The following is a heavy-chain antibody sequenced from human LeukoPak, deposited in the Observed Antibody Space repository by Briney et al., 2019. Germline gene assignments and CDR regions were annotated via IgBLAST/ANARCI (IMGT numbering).Heavy chain of an antibody. D-gene: IGHD3-10*01. CDR1: GGSISSGSYY. V-gene: IGHV4-61*02. J-gene: IGHJ4*02. CDR2: IYTSGST. CDR3: ARDLGDNMVRGVITHWDY. Sequence: RASETLSLTCTVSGGSISSGSYYWSWIRQPAGKGLEWIGRIYTSGSTNYNPSLKSRVTISVDTSKNQFSLKLSSVTAADTAVYYCARDLGDNMVRGVITHWDYWGQGTLVAVSS.